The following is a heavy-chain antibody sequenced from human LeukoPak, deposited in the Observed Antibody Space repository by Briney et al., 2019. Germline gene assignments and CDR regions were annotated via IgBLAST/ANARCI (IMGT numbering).Heavy chain of an antibody. CDR2: ISASNGNT. CDR1: GYTFTSYG. Sequence: ASVRVSCKASGYTFTSYGISWVRQAPGQGVEGRGWISASNGNTNYAQKLRGSVTMTTDTSTSTAYMELRSLRSDDTAVYYCARGPEKEDIVVVPAATYYYYYMDVWGKGTTVTVSS. J-gene: IGHJ6*03. D-gene: IGHD2-2*01. V-gene: IGHV1-18*01. CDR3: ARGPEKEDIVVVPAATYYYYYMDV.